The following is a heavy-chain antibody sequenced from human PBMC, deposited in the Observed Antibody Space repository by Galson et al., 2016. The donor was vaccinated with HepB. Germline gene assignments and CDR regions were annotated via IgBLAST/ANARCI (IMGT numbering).Heavy chain of an antibody. CDR2: MNHSGSA. J-gene: IGHJ5*02. CDR1: GGSFTAYY. CDR3: ARSTYSSGWYSGWFDL. Sequence: ETLSLTCGVHGGSFTAYYWSWIRQAPGKGLEWIGEMNHSGSATYNPPLRSRVTMSVDRSRNQFSLKLSSVTAADTAVYYCARSTYSSGWYSGWFDLWGQGIVVTVSS. D-gene: IGHD6-19*01. V-gene: IGHV4-34*01.